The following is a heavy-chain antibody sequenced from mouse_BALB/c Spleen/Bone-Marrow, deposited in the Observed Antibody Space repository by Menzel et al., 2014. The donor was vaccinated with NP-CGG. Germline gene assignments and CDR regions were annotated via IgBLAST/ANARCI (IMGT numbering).Heavy chain of an antibody. Sequence: VKLVESGAELMKPGASVKISCKATGYTFGNYWIDWVKQRPGHGLEWIGEILPGSGTANYNEKFKGKATFTADTSSNTAYMQLSSLTSEDSALYYCARASVVPYYFDFWGQGTTLTVSS. D-gene: IGHD1-1*01. J-gene: IGHJ2*01. CDR1: GYTFGNYW. CDR2: ILPGSGTA. V-gene: IGHV1-9*01. CDR3: ARASVVPYYFDF.